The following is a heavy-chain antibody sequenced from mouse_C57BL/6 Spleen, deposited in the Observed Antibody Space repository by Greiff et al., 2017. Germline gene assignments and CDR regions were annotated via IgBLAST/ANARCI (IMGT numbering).Heavy chain of an antibody. J-gene: IGHJ2*01. CDR1: GYAFSSYW. V-gene: IGHV1-80*01. Sequence: VQLQQSGASVKISCKASGYAFSSYWMNWVKQRPGKGLEWIGQIYPGDGDTNYNGKFKGKATLTADKSSSTAYMQLSSLTSEDSAVYFCARKGEGNLDYWGQGTTRTVSS. CDR2: IYPGDGDT. CDR3: ARKGEGNLDY. D-gene: IGHD2-1*01.